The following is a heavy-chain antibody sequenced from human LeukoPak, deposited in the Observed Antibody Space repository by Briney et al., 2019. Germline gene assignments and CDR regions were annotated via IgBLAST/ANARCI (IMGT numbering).Heavy chain of an antibody. CDR1: GFTFSSYG. CDR3: ATTDWLDP. V-gene: IGHV3-33*03. CDR2: IWYDGSNK. D-gene: IGHD1-1*01. J-gene: IGHJ5*02. Sequence: GGSLRLSCAASGFTFSSYGMHWVRQAPGKGLEWVAVIWYDGSNKYYADSVKGRFTISRDNAKNTLYLQINSLRAEDTAVYYCATTDWLDPWGQGTLVTVSS.